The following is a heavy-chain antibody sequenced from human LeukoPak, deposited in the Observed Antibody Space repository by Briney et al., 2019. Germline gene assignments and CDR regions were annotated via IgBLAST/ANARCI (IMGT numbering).Heavy chain of an antibody. V-gene: IGHV1-8*03. J-gene: IGHJ4*02. CDR2: INPKSGNT. D-gene: IGHD2-15*01. Sequence: GASVKVSCTASGYTFTSYDINWVRQATGQGLEWMGWINPKSGNTGYAQKFQGRVTITRSTSISTAYMEVSSLRSEDTAVYYCARVDGSPDYWGQGTLLTVSS. CDR3: ARVDGSPDY. CDR1: GYTFTSYD.